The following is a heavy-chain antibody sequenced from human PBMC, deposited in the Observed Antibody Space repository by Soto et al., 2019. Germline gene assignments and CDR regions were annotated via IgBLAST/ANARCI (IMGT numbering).Heavy chain of an antibody. D-gene: IGHD4-17*01. CDR1: GFTFSSYR. CDR2: ISSSSSYI. CDR3: ATEYGDYDSYVY. V-gene: IGHV3-21*01. J-gene: IGHJ4*02. Sequence: GGSLRLSCAASGFTFSSYRMNWVRQAPGKGLEWVSSISSSSSYIYYADSVKGRFTISRDNAKKSLYLQMNSLRAEDTAVYYCATEYGDYDSYVYWGQGTLVTVSS.